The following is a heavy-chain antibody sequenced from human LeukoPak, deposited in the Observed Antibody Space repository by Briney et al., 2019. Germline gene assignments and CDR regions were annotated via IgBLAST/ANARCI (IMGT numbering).Heavy chain of an antibody. CDR3: SVDTAMVRAGY. CDR2: IIPIFGTA. CDR1: GGTFSSYA. J-gene: IGHJ4*02. Sequence: SVKVSCKASGGTFSSYAISWVRQAPGQGLEWMGGIIPIFGTANYAQKFQGRVTITADESTSTAYMELSSLRPEDTAVYYCSVDTAMVRAGYWGQGTLVTVSS. V-gene: IGHV1-69*01. D-gene: IGHD5-18*01.